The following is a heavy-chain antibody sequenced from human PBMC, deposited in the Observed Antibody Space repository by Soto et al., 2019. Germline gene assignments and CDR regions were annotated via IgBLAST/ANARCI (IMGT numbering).Heavy chain of an antibody. Sequence: QVQLVQSGAEVKKPGSSVKVSCKASGGTFSSYISWVRQAPGQGLEWMGRIIPILGIANYAQKFQCKVTITADKSTSTAYMELSSLRSEDTAVYYCANLATADTLDYWGQGTLVTVSS. CDR1: GGTFSSY. V-gene: IGHV1-69*02. D-gene: IGHD6-13*01. CDR3: ANLATADTLDY. CDR2: IIPILGIA. J-gene: IGHJ4*02.